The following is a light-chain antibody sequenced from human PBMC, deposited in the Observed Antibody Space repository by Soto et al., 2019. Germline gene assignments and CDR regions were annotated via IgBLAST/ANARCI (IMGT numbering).Light chain of an antibody. CDR1: QSVSSK. V-gene: IGKV3-15*01. Sequence: ETVMTQSPATLSLSPGERATLSCRASQSVSSKLVWYQQKPGQAPRFLIYGASTRATGIRARFRGSGSGTEFTLAIDSLQAEDFAVYYCQQDDDWPPAFGGGTKVEIK. CDR2: GAS. CDR3: QQDDDWPPA. J-gene: IGKJ4*01.